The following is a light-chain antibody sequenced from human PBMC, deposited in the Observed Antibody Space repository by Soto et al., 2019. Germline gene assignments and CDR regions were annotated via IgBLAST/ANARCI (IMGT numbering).Light chain of an antibody. CDR2: AAS. J-gene: IGKJ1*01. CDR1: QSTYNN. Sequence: EIVMAQSPATLSVSPGERVTLSCRASQSTYNNLAWYQQKAGQAPRLLIYAASTRATGLPVRFGGSGSRTEFTLTITSLQSEDFAVYHCQQYNDWPWTFGQGTKVEIK. V-gene: IGKV3-15*01. CDR3: QQYNDWPWT.